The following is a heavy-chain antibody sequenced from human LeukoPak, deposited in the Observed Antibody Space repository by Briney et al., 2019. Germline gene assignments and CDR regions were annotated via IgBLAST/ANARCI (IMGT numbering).Heavy chain of an antibody. J-gene: IGHJ4*02. Sequence: PGGSLRLSCEASGLTFSDYFINWLRQAPGKGLEWVGRIKSKGDGETTDYGAPVKGRFIMSRDDSKATVYLQMNFLLTEDTAVYYCVTDLGLIMIRGVIVSWGQGTLVTVSS. CDR3: VTDLGLIMIRGVIVS. CDR1: GLTFSDYF. V-gene: IGHV3-15*01. CDR2: IKSKGDGETT. D-gene: IGHD3-10*01.